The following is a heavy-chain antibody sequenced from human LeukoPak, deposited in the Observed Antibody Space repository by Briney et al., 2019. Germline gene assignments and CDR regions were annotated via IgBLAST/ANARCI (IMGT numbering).Heavy chain of an antibody. J-gene: IGHJ4*02. CDR2: MNPNSGNT. V-gene: IGHV1-8*01. CDR3: ARFGTYYDILTGYYISGLDY. Sequence: ASVKVSCKASGYTFTSYDINWVRQATGQGLEWMGWMNPNSGNTGYAQKFQGRVTMTRNTSISTAYMELSRLRSEETAVYYCARFGTYYDILTGYYISGLDYWGQGTLVTVSS. CDR1: GYTFTSYD. D-gene: IGHD3-9*01.